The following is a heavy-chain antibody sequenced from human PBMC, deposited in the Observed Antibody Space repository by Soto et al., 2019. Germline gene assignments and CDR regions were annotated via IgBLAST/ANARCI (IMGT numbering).Heavy chain of an antibody. Sequence: GGSLRLSCAAAGFTFSSYWMHWVRQAPGKGLVWVSRINSDGSSTSYADSVKGRFTISRDNAKNTLYLQMNSLRAEDTAVYYCARVSYDYIWGSYPKENAFDIWGQGTMVTVSS. CDR3: ARVSYDYIWGSYPKENAFDI. CDR1: GFTFSSYW. D-gene: IGHD3-16*02. J-gene: IGHJ3*02. CDR2: INSDGSST. V-gene: IGHV3-74*01.